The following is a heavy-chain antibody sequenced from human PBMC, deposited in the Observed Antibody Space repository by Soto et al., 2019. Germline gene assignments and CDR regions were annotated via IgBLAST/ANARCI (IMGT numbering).Heavy chain of an antibody. J-gene: IGHJ4*02. D-gene: IGHD6-13*01. CDR2: INPNSGGT. V-gene: IGHV1-2*02. CDR1: GYTFTGYY. Sequence: ASVKVSCKASGYTFTGYYMHWVRQAPGQGLEWMGWINPNSGGTNYAQKFQGRVTMTRDTSISTAYMELSRLRSDDTAVYYCARGVIEYSSSWYVYWGQGTLVTVSS. CDR3: ARGVIEYSSSWYVY.